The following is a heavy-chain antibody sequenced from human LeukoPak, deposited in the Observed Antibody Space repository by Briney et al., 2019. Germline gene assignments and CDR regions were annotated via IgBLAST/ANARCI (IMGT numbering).Heavy chain of an antibody. Sequence: SETLSLTCTVSGGSISSYYWNWIRQPPGKGLEWTGYIYYSGSTNYNPSLKSRVTISVDTSKNQFSLKLNSMTAADTAMYYCARVGFHSSGYYFLGNENWGQGTLVTVSS. CDR2: IYYSGST. J-gene: IGHJ4*02. CDR1: GGSISSYY. V-gene: IGHV4-59*01. D-gene: IGHD3-22*01. CDR3: ARVGFHSSGYYFLGNEN.